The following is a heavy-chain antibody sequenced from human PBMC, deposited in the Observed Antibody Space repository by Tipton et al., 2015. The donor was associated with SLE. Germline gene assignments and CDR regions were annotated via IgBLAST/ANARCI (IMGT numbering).Heavy chain of an antibody. J-gene: IGHJ3*02. D-gene: IGHD5/OR15-5a*01. CDR1: GGSISSDDYY. V-gene: IGHV4-30-4*08. CDR2: INHSGST. Sequence: LSLTCTVSGGSISSDDYYWTWIRQPPGKGLEWIGEINHSGSTNYNPSLKSRVTISVDTSKNQFSLKLSSVTAADTAVYYCAGVSRDAFEIWGQGTMVTVSS. CDR3: AGVSRDAFEI.